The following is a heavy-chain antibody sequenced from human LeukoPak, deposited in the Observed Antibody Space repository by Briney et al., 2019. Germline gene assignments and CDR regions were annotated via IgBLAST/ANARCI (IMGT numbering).Heavy chain of an antibody. CDR1: GYTFTGYY. CDR3: ARGRRVDTATRSYYYGLDV. Sequence: ASVKVSCKASGYTFTGYYMHWVRQAPGQGLEWMGWINPNSGGTNYAQKFQGRVTMTRDTSISTAYMELSRLRSDDTAVYYCARGRRVDTATRSYYYGLDVWGQGTTVTVSS. J-gene: IGHJ6*02. D-gene: IGHD5-18*01. V-gene: IGHV1-2*02. CDR2: INPNSGGT.